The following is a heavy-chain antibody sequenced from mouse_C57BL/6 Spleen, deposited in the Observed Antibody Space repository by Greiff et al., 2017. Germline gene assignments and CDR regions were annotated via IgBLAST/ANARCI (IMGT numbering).Heavy chain of an antibody. CDR3: ASSSYGWYFDV. CDR2: ISNGGGST. D-gene: IGHD1-1*01. Sequence: EVKLMESGGGLVQPGGSLKLSCAASGFTFSDYYMYWVRQTPEKRLEWVAYISNGGGSTYYPDTVKGRFTISRDNAKNTLYLQMSRLKSEDTAMYYCASSSYGWYFDVWGTGTTVTVSS. J-gene: IGHJ1*03. V-gene: IGHV5-12*01. CDR1: GFTFSDYY.